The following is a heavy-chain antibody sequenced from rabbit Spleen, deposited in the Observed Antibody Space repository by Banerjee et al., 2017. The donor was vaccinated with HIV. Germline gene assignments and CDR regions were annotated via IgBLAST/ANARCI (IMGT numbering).Heavy chain of an antibody. Sequence: ELVESGGGLVQPGESLKLSCKASGIDLSSYGISWVRQAPGKGPEWIAYIHPAFGITKYANSVKGRFTISSDNAQNTVFLQMTSLTASDTATYFCARDLYSSGWGALSYGMDLWGQGTLVTVS. V-gene: IGHV1S47*01. D-gene: IGHD4-1*01. CDR3: ARDLYSSGWGALSYGMDL. J-gene: IGHJ6*01. CDR2: IHPAFGIT. CDR1: GIDLSSYG.